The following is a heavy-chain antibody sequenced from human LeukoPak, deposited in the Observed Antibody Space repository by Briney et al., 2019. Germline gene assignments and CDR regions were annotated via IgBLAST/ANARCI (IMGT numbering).Heavy chain of an antibody. CDR2: LNPSGGSS. CDR3: ATIYFDWLFRFDP. V-gene: IGHV1-46*01. J-gene: IGHJ5*02. Sequence: ASVKVSRKASGYTVTSYYMHWVRQAPGQGLEWMAILNPSGGSSNYAQKFQGRATLTRATSTGTVYMELSSLRSEDTAVYYCATIYFDWLFRFDPWGQGTLVTVSS. D-gene: IGHD3-9*01. CDR1: GYTVTSYY.